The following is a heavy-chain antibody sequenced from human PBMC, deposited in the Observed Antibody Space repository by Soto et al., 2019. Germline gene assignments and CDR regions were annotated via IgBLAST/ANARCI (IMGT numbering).Heavy chain of an antibody. V-gene: IGHV1-2*02. J-gene: IGHJ3*02. CDR2: INPNSGGA. CDR1: GYTFTDYD. CDR3: AITEDSFDI. D-gene: IGHD3-3*01. Sequence: DSVKASCKASGYTFTDYDMHWVRQAPGQGLEWMGWINPNSGGANYAQKFQGRVTMTRDTSVTTAYMELSRLTSDDTAVYYCAITEDSFDIRGQG.